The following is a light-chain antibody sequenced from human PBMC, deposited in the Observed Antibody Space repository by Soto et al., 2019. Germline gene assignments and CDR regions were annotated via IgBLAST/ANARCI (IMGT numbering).Light chain of an antibody. Sequence: ETVMTQSPATLSVSPGERATLSCRASQSISNNLAWYQQKPGQAPRLIMFRTSTMATGVPARFSGSGSGTEFNITISSLQSEDFAVYYCQQYNNWPRATFGGGTKVELK. CDR1: QSISNN. J-gene: IGKJ4*01. CDR2: RTS. V-gene: IGKV3-15*01. CDR3: QQYNNWPRAT.